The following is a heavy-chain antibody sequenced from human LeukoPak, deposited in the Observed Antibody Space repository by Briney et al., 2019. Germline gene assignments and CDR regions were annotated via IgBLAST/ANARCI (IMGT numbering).Heavy chain of an antibody. V-gene: IGHV3-74*01. CDR2: IIQDGSEA. J-gene: IGHJ1*01. Sequence: PGGCLRLSCTTSGITFSNYYMHWVRQAPGKGLEWVSHIIQDGSEAFYADSVKGRFTISRDNAKNTVYLQMNGLRAEDTAVYYCATDDYRGLGYWGQGTLVTVSS. D-gene: IGHD3-16*01. CDR1: GITFSNYY. CDR3: ATDDYRGLGY.